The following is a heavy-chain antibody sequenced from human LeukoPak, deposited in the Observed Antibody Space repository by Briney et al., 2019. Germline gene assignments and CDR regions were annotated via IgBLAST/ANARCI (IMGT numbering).Heavy chain of an antibody. D-gene: IGHD3-22*01. CDR3: ARAPVVIRTNYYYYYMDV. CDR1: GGSISSTSYY. J-gene: IGHJ6*03. Sequence: SETLSLTCTVSGGSISSTSYYWGWIRQPPGKGLEWIGTIYYSGSTYYNPSLKSRLTISVDTSKNLFSLKLRSVTAADTAVYYCARAPVVIRTNYYYYYMDVWGKGTTVTVSS. V-gene: IGHV4-39*07. CDR2: IYYSGST.